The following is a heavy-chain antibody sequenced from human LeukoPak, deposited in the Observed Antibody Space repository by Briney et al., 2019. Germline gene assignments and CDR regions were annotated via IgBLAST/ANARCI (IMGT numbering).Heavy chain of an antibody. CDR3: ARDGGSYFAY. V-gene: IGHV1-2*02. CDR2: INPHSGDT. D-gene: IGHD1-26*01. J-gene: IGHJ4*02. CDR1: GYTFTGYY. Sequence: ASVKVSCKASGYTFTGYYMHWVRQAPGQGLEWMGWINPHSGDTHYAQKFRGRLTMARDTSISTAYMELSRLRSDDTAVFYCARDGGSYFAYWGQGTLVTVSS.